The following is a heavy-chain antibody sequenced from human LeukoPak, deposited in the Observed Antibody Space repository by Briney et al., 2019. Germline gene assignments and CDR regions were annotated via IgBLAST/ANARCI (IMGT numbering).Heavy chain of an antibody. D-gene: IGHD3/OR15-3a*01. CDR3: AKGPGLNYYYYMDV. Sequence: GGSLRLSCAASGFTFSSYAMSWVRQPPGKGLEWVSAISGSGGSTYYADSVKGRFTISRDNSKNTLYLQMNSLRAEDTAVYYCAKGPGLNYYYYMDVWGKGTTVTVSS. CDR1: GFTFSSYA. J-gene: IGHJ6*03. CDR2: ISGSGGST. V-gene: IGHV3-23*01.